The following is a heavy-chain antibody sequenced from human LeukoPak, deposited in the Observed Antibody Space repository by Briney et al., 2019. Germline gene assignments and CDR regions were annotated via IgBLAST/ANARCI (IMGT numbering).Heavy chain of an antibody. CDR3: ARSDIVVVPAAMLFDY. V-gene: IGHV4-39*07. D-gene: IGHD2-2*01. Sequence: SETLSLTCTVSGGSISSSSYYWGWIRQPPGKGLEWIGSIYYSGSTNYNPSLKSRVTISVDTSKNQFSLKLSSVTAADTAVYYCARSDIVVVPAAMLFDYWGQGTLVTVSS. CDR2: IYYSGST. CDR1: GGSISSSSYY. J-gene: IGHJ4*02.